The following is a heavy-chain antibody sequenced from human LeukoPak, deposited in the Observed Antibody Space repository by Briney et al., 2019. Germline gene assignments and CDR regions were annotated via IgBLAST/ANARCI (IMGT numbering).Heavy chain of an antibody. CDR3: VRGRYFDWSPFDY. J-gene: IGHJ4*02. CDR1: GGSISSGDYY. Sequence: SETLSLTCTVSGGSISSGDYYWSWIRQPPGKGLEWIGYIYYSGSTYYNPSLKSRVTISVDTSKNQFSLKLSSVTAADMAVYYCVRGRYFDWSPFDYWGQGTLVTVSS. V-gene: IGHV4-30-4*01. CDR2: IYYSGST. D-gene: IGHD3-9*01.